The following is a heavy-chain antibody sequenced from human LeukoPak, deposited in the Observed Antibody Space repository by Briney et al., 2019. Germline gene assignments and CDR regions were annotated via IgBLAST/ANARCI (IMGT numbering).Heavy chain of an antibody. J-gene: IGHJ3*02. V-gene: IGHV4-31*03. CDR3: ARGIAAAGYDAFDI. Sequence: SETLSLTCTVSGGSISSGGYYWSWIRQHPGKGLEWIGYIYYSGSTYYNPSLKSRVTISVDTSKNQFSLKLSSVTAADTAVYYCARGIAAAGYDAFDIWGQGTLVTVSS. CDR2: IYYSGST. D-gene: IGHD6-13*01. CDR1: GGSISSGGYY.